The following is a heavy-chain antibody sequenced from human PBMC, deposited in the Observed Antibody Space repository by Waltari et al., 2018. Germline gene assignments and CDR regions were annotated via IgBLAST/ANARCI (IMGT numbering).Heavy chain of an antibody. J-gene: IGHJ4*02. CDR2: IKSKTDGGTT. D-gene: IGHD5-12*01. V-gene: IGHV3-15*01. Sequence: EVQLVESGGGLVKPGGSLRLSCAASAFTFSNACMIWVRPAPGKGLEWVGRIKSKTDGGTTDYAAPVKGRFTISRDDSKNTLYLQMNSLKTEDTAVYYCTTEEEVWLRYFDYWGQGTLVTVSS. CDR1: AFTFSNAC. CDR3: TTEEEVWLRYFDY.